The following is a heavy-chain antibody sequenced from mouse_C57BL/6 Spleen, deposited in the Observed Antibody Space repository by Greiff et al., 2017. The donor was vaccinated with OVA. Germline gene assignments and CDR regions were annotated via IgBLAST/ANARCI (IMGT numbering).Heavy chain of an antibody. CDR3: TREASAWFAY. D-gene: IGHD6-1*01. V-gene: IGHV1-15*01. Sequence: VQLQQSGAELVRPGASVTLSCKASGYTFTDYEMHWVKQTPVHGLEWIGAIDPETGGTAYNQKFKGKAILTADKSSSTSYMALRSLTSEDSAVYYCTREASAWFAYWGQGTLVTVSA. J-gene: IGHJ3*01. CDR2: IDPETGGT. CDR1: GYTFTDYE.